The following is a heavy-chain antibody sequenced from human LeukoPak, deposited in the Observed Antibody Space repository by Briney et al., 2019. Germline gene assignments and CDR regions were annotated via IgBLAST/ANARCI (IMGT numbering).Heavy chain of an antibody. Sequence: SETLSLTCTVSGGSISSSSYYWGWIRQPPGKGLEWIGSIYYSGSTNYNPSLKSRVTISVDTSKNQFSLKLSSVTAADTAVYYCARVGQEVRGDTTAFDIWGQGTMVTVSS. CDR3: ARVGQEVRGDTTAFDI. D-gene: IGHD3-10*01. J-gene: IGHJ3*02. CDR1: GGSISSSSYY. V-gene: IGHV4-39*07. CDR2: IYYSGST.